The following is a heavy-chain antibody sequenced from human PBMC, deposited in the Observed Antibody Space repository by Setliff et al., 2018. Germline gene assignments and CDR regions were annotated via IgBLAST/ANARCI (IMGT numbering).Heavy chain of an antibody. Sequence: SVKVSCKASGGTFSDYGISWVRQAPGQGLEWMGGIIPLFGTTNYAQEFQGRVITTRNTSISIAYLELNTLRSDDTAVYYCARERYFDYWGQGTLVTVSS. CDR3: ARERYFDY. CDR2: IIPLFGTT. V-gene: IGHV1-69*05. CDR1: GGTFSDYG. J-gene: IGHJ4*02.